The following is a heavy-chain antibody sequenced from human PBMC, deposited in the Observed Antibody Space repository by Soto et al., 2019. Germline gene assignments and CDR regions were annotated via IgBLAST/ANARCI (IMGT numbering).Heavy chain of an antibody. V-gene: IGHV3-74*01. J-gene: IGHJ6*02. CDR3: VREEQLVDYYYGMDV. D-gene: IGHD6-6*01. Sequence: LRLSCAASGFTFSSYWMHWVRQAPGKGLVWVSRINSDGSGTTYADSVRGRFTISRDNAKNTLYLQMNSLRAEDTAVYYCVREEQLVDYYYGMDVWGQGTTVTVSS. CDR2: INSDGSGT. CDR1: GFTFSSYW.